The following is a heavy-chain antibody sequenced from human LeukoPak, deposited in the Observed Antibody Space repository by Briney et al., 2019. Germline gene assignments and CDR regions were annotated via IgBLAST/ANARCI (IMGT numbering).Heavy chain of an antibody. Sequence: SVKVYCKASGGTFSTYGISWVRQAPGQGLEWMGRIIPRLSTSNYAQKFQGRVTITTDESTSTAYMELSSLRSEDTAVYYCARDPHSGYDRLFDAFDIWGQGTMVTVSS. CDR2: IIPRLSTS. CDR1: GGTFSTYG. J-gene: IGHJ3*02. D-gene: IGHD5-12*01. V-gene: IGHV1-69*11. CDR3: ARDPHSGYDRLFDAFDI.